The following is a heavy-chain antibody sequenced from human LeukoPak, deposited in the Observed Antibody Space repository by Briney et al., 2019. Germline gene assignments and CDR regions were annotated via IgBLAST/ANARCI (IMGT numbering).Heavy chain of an antibody. V-gene: IGHV3-7*03. J-gene: IGHJ4*02. CDR2: IKQDGSDT. CDR3: AKDLRRGGSLVDY. D-gene: IGHD1-26*01. CDR1: SFTLSSYW. Sequence: PGGSLRLSCTASSFTLSSYWMTWFRQAPGKGLEWVANIKQDGSDTNYVDSVKGRFTISRDNAKNSLYLQMNSLRAEDTALYYCAKDLRRGGSLVDYWGQGTLVTVSS.